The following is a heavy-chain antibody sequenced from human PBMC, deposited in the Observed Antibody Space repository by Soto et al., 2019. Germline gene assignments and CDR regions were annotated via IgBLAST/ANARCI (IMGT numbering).Heavy chain of an antibody. CDR1: GFTFSDYY. Sequence: PGGSLRLSCAASGFTFSDYYMSWIRQAPGKGLEWVSYISSSGSTIYYADSVKGRFTISRDNAKSSLYLQMNSLRAEDTAVYYFARAQMEFCSSTSCYGFRGDYWGQGTLVTVSS. D-gene: IGHD2-2*01. CDR2: ISSSGSTI. J-gene: IGHJ4*02. CDR3: ARAQMEFCSSTSCYGFRGDY. V-gene: IGHV3-11*01.